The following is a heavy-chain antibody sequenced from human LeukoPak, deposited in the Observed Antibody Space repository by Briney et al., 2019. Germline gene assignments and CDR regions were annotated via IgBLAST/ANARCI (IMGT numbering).Heavy chain of an antibody. CDR2: INHSGST. CDR3: ARDLGSYKAAAGLFDY. CDR1: GGSFSGYY. J-gene: IGHJ4*02. Sequence: SSETLSLTCAVYGGSFSGYYWSWIRQPPGKGLEWIGEINHSGSTNYNPSLKSRVTISVDTSKNQFSLKLSSVTAADTAVYYCARDLGSYKAAAGLFDYWGQGTLVTVSS. D-gene: IGHD6-13*01. V-gene: IGHV4-34*01.